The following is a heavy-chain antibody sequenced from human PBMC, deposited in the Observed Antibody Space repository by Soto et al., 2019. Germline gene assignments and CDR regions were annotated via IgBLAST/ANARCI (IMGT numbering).Heavy chain of an antibody. D-gene: IGHD6-13*01. CDR3: ARPPRGIAAFYFDY. CDR1: GFSLSTSGVG. CDR2: IYWNDDK. Sequence: QITLKESAPTLVKPTQTLTLTCTFSGFSLSTSGVGVGWIRQPPGKGLEWLALIYWNDDKCYSPSLKSRLTITKDTSKNQVVLTVTNMDPVDTATYYCARPPRGIAAFYFDYWGQGTLVTVSS. V-gene: IGHV2-5*01. J-gene: IGHJ4*02.